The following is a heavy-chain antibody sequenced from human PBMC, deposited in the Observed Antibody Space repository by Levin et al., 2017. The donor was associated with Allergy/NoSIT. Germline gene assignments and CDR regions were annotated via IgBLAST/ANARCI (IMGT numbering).Heavy chain of an antibody. V-gene: IGHV3-9*01. CDR2: INWNSGSI. J-gene: IGHJ4*02. CDR3: AKGVSLKSGNFSD. Sequence: SGGSLRLSCAASGFTFDDYAMHWVRQAPGKGLEWVSGINWNSGSIGYADSVKGRFTISRDNAKNSLFLQMNSLRAEDTALYYCAKGVSLKSGNFSDWGQGTLVTVSS. CDR1: GFTFDDYA. D-gene: IGHD3-3*01.